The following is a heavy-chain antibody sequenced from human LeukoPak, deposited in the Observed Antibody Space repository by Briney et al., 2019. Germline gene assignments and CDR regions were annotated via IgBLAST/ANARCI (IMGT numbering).Heavy chain of an antibody. CDR1: GVAGSSKN. Sequence: GGSLRLSCVASGVAGSSKNMSWVRQAPGKGLEWVSLIYSGGAIRYADSVKGRFTISRDSSKNTLFLQMNALTVEDTARYYCARRPGNWGQGILVTVSS. J-gene: IGHJ4*02. D-gene: IGHD1-14*01. CDR2: IYSGGAI. V-gene: IGHV3-53*01. CDR3: ARRPGN.